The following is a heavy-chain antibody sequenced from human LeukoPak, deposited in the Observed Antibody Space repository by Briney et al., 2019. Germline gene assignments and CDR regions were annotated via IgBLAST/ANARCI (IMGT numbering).Heavy chain of an antibody. J-gene: IGHJ4*02. CDR3: ARDSHYYDSSGYY. V-gene: IGHV3-21*01. Sequence: GGSLTLSCAASGFAFSNYWMHWVRQAPGKGLEWVSSISSSSSYIYYADSVKGRFTISRDNAKNSLYLQMNSLRAEDTAVYYCARDSHYYDSSGYYWGQGTLVTVSS. CDR1: GFAFSNYW. CDR2: ISSSSSYI. D-gene: IGHD3-22*01.